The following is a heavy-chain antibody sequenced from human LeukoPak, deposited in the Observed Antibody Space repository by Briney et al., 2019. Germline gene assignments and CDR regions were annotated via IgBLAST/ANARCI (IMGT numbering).Heavy chain of an antibody. D-gene: IGHD6-19*01. CDR1: GFTFSNAW. CDR3: AKGPWLAYPYYFDC. J-gene: IGHJ4*02. CDR2: ISGSGGST. V-gene: IGHV3-23*01. Sequence: HPGGSLRLSCAASGFTFSNAWMSWVRQAPGKGLEWVSAISGSGGSTYYADSVKGRFTISRDNSKNTLYLQMNSLRAEDTAVYYCAKGPWLAYPYYFDCWGQGTLVTVSS.